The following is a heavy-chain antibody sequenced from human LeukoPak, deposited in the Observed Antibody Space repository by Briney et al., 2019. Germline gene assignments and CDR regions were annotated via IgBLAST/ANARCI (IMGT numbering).Heavy chain of an antibody. CDR2: ISGSGGST. CDR1: GFTFSTYA. D-gene: IGHD3-22*01. J-gene: IGHJ4*02. CDR3: AKWGYYYDRSGYSDTVDY. Sequence: PGGPLRLSCAASGFTFSTYAMSWVRQAPGKGLEWVSVISGSGGSTYYADSVKGRFTISRDNSKNTLYLQMNSLRAEDTAVYYCAKWGYYYDRSGYSDTVDYWGQGTLVTVSS. V-gene: IGHV3-23*01.